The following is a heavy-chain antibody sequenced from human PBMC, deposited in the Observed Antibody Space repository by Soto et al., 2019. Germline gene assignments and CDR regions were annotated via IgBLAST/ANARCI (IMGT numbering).Heavy chain of an antibody. D-gene: IGHD3-10*01. Sequence: QVHLVQSGAEVKKPGASVKVSCKASGYTFTSYGITWVRQAPGQGLEWMGWISAHNGNTDYAQKPQGRVIVARGTSTGTAYVELRSLISGDPAVYYCARGGYGGFWGQGALVTVSS. CDR2: ISAHNGNT. J-gene: IGHJ4*02. CDR3: ARGGYGGF. CDR1: GYTFTSYG. V-gene: IGHV1-18*01.